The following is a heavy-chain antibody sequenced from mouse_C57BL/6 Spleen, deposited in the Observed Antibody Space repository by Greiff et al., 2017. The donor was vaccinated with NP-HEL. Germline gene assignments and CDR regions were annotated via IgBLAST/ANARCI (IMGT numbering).Heavy chain of an antibody. CDR1: GYTFTDYY. D-gene: IGHD1-1*01. CDR3: ARGYYGNGYFDV. CDR2: INPNNGGT. Sequence: VQLQQSGPELVKPGASVKISCKASGYTFTDYYMNWVKQSHGKSLEWIGDINPNNGGTSYNQKFKGKATLTVDKSSSTAYMELRSLTSEDSAVYYCARGYYGNGYFDVWGTGTTVTVSS. V-gene: IGHV1-26*01. J-gene: IGHJ1*03.